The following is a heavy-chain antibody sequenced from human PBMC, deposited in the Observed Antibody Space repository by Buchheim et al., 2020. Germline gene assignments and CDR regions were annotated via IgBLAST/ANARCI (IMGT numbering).Heavy chain of an antibody. Sequence: EVQLVESGGGLVQPGGSLRLSCAASGFTVSSNYMSWVRQAPGKGLEWVSVINSGGSTYYADSVKSRFTISRDNSKNTLYLQMNSLRAEDTAVYYCARDESYYYDSSGYPHWYFDLWGRGTL. CDR3: ARDESYYYDSSGYPHWYFDL. J-gene: IGHJ2*01. V-gene: IGHV3-66*01. CDR1: GFTVSSNY. D-gene: IGHD3-22*01. CDR2: INSGGST.